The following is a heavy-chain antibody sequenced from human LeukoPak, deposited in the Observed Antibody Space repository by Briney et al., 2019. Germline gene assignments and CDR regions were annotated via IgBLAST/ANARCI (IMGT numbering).Heavy chain of an antibody. J-gene: IGHJ6*03. CDR2: MNPNSGNT. CDR3: ARILGGSSWYLFYYYMDV. V-gene: IGHV1-8*01. D-gene: IGHD6-13*01. Sequence: ASVKVSCKASGYTLTSYDINWVRQATGQGLEWMGWMNPNSGNTGYAQKFQGRVTMTRNTSISTAYMELSSLRSEDTAVYYCARILGGSSWYLFYYYMDVWGKGTTVTVSS. CDR1: GYTLTSYD.